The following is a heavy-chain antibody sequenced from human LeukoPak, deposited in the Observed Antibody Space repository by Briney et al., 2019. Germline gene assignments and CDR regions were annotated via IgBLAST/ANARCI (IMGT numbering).Heavy chain of an antibody. CDR3: ARMDY. V-gene: IGHV3-21*01. CDR1: GFTLSNYN. Sequence: GGSLRLSCAASGFTLSNYNMNWVRQAPGKGLEWVSSISSSSSYIYYTDSVKGRFTISRDNAKNTLYLQMNSLRVEDTAVYYCARMDYWGQGTLVTVSS. CDR2: ISSSSSYI. J-gene: IGHJ4*02.